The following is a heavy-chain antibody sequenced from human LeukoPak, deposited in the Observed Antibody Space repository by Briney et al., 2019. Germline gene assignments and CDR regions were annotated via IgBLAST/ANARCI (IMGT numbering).Heavy chain of an antibody. CDR2: INHSGST. J-gene: IGHJ5*02. CDR3: ARHDGLNWFDP. V-gene: IGHV4-34*01. CDR1: GGSFSGYY. Sequence: SETLSLTCAVYGGSFSGYYWSWIRQPPGKGLEWIGEINHSGSTNYNPSLKSRVTISVDTPKNQFSLKLSSVTAADTAVYYCARHDGLNWFDPWGQGTLVTVSS.